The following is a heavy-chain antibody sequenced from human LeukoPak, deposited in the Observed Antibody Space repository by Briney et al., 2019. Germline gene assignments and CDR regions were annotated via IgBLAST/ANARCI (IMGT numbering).Heavy chain of an antibody. CDR1: GFTFSSYG. Sequence: AGGSLRLSCAASGFTFSSYGMSWVRQAPGKGLEWVSAISGSGGSTYYADSVKGRFTISRDNSKNTLYLQMNSLRAEDTAVYYCAKDGSRNRDYDDYWGQGTLVTVSS. J-gene: IGHJ4*02. D-gene: IGHD2-2*01. CDR3: AKDGSRNRDYDDY. V-gene: IGHV3-23*01. CDR2: ISGSGGST.